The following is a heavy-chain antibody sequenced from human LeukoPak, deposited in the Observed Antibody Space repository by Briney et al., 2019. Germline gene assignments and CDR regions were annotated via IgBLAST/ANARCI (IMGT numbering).Heavy chain of an antibody. J-gene: IGHJ4*02. CDR2: INPSGGSV. Sequence: ASVKVSCKASGGTFSSYAITWVRQAPGQGLEWLGIINPSGGSVVYAPKFQGRITMTRDMSTSTVYMELSSLRSEDTAVYYCARALPRLAAVEEGDSWGQGTLVTVSS. CDR1: GGTFSSYA. V-gene: IGHV1-46*01. CDR3: ARALPRLAAVEEGDS. D-gene: IGHD6-13*01.